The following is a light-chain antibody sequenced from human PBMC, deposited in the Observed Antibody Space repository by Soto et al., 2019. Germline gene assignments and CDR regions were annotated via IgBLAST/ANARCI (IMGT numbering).Light chain of an antibody. V-gene: IGKV1-27*01. Sequence: DIQMTQSPSSLSASVGDRVTITCRASQGISTFLAWYQQKPGKVPKLLIYGSSTLQSGVPSRFSGSGSGTDFTLTISSLQPEDVAVYYCQQRSNWPPTFGQGTRLEIK. CDR3: QQRSNWPPT. CDR2: GSS. CDR1: QGISTF. J-gene: IGKJ5*01.